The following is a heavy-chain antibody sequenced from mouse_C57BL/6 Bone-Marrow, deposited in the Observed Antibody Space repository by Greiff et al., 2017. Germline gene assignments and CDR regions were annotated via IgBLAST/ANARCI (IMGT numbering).Heavy chain of an antibody. J-gene: IGHJ2*01. CDR1: GFNIKDDY. CDR2: IDPAIGDT. V-gene: IGHV14-4*01. Sequence: VQLQQPGAELVKPGASVKLSCTASGFNIKDDYIHWVKQRPEQGLEWIGWIDPAIGDTEYAPKFQGKATITSDTSSNTAYLQLSSLTSEDTAVYYCSSFDGNYFDFWGQGTPLTVAS. CDR3: SSFDGNYFDF. D-gene: IGHD2-3*01.